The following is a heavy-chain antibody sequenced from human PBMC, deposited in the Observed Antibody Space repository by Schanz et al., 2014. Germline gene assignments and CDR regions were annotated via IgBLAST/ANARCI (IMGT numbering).Heavy chain of an antibody. CDR3: ARDRRRYCSTASCLHDNWFDP. Sequence: QVQLVQSGAEVKKPGSSMKVSCKASGGTFSSYAFSWVRQAPGQGLEWMGWISAYTNNTNYAQKVQGRVTMTTDTSTGTAYMELRSLRSDDTAVYYCARDRRRYCSTASCLHDNWFDPWGQGTLVIVSS. J-gene: IGHJ5*02. CDR2: ISAYTNNT. V-gene: IGHV1-18*01. CDR1: GGTFSSYA. D-gene: IGHD2-2*01.